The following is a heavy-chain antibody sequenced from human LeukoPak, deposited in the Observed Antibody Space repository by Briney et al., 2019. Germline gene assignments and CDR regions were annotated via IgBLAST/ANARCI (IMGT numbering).Heavy chain of an antibody. CDR1: GYTFTGYY. J-gene: IGHJ4*02. CDR2: INPNSGGT. V-gene: IGHV1-2*02. CDR3: ARWEWPIGAVEQS. D-gene: IGHD3-3*01. Sequence: GASVKVSCKASGYTFTGYYMHWVRQAPGQGLEWMGWINPNSGGTNYAQKFQGRVTMTRDTSISTAYMELSRLRSDDTAVYYCARWEWPIGAVEQSWGQGTLVTVSS.